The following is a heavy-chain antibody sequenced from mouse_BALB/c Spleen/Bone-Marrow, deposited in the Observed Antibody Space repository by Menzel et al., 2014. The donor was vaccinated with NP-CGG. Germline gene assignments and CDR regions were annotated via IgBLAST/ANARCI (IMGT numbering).Heavy chain of an antibody. CDR1: GYAFTNYL. V-gene: IGHV1-54*01. J-gene: IGHJ4*01. CDR2: INPGSGGT. Sequence: VQGVESGAELVRPGTSVKVSCKASGYAFTNYLIEWVKQRPGQGLEWIGVINPGSGGTNYNEKFKVKATLTADKSSSTAYMQLSSLTSDDSAVYFCARCPYYDDAVDYWGQGTSVTVSS. CDR3: ARCPYYDDAVDY. D-gene: IGHD2-4*01.